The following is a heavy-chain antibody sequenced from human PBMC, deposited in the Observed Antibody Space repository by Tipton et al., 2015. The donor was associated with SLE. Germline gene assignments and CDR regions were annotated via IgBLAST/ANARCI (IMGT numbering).Heavy chain of an antibody. D-gene: IGHD3-10*01. CDR2: INHSGNT. Sequence: TLSLTCVVYGGSFSGYYWSWIRQPPGKGLEWIGEINHSGNTNYNPSLKSRVTISVDTSKNQFSLKLSSVTAADTAVYYCARLRCYFGSGSTYYMDVWGKGTTVTVSS. J-gene: IGHJ6*03. V-gene: IGHV4-34*01. CDR3: ARLRCYFGSGSTYYMDV. CDR1: GGSFSGYY.